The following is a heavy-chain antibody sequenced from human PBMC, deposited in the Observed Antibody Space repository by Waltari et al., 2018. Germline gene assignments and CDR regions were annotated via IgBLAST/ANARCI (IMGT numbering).Heavy chain of an antibody. Sequence: QVQLQESGPGLVKPSQTLSLTCTVSGGSISRGSYYWSWIRQPAGKGLEGIGDITTSGSTNSNPSLKSRVTISVYTSKNQFSLKLSSVTAADTAVYYCAREGIAARGWFDPWGQGTLVTVSS. CDR1: GGSISRGSYY. CDR2: ITTSGST. J-gene: IGHJ5*02. D-gene: IGHD6-6*01. V-gene: IGHV4-61*02. CDR3: AREGIAARGWFDP.